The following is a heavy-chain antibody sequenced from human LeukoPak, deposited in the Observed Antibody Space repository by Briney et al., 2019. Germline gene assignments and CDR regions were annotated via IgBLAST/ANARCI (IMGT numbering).Heavy chain of an antibody. CDR1: GYTFTQYY. Sequence: GASVKVSCKASGYTFTQYYMHWVRQAPGQGLEWMGLINPSGGTTKTPQKFQGRVTVTRDTPTSTVHMELSTLRSQDTAIYYCARARTKFCSANTCFSEGSFDYWGQGTLVTVSS. J-gene: IGHJ4*02. CDR3: ARARTKFCSANTCFSEGSFDY. CDR2: INPSGGTT. D-gene: IGHD3-3*01. V-gene: IGHV1-46*01.